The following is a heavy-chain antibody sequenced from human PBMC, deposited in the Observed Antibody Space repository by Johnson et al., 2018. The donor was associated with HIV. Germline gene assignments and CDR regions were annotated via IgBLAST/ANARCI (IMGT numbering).Heavy chain of an antibody. J-gene: IGHJ3*02. V-gene: IGHV3-7*04. CDR2: IKQDGSEK. D-gene: IGHD3-3*01. Sequence: VQLVESGGGLVQPGGSLRLSCAASGFIFSSYWMSWVRQAPGKGLEWVANIKQDGSEKYYVDSVKGRFTISRDNAKNSLYLQMNSLRAEDTAVYYCARGYNFWSGYHDAFDIWGQGTVVTVSS. CDR1: GFIFSSYW. CDR3: ARGYNFWSGYHDAFDI.